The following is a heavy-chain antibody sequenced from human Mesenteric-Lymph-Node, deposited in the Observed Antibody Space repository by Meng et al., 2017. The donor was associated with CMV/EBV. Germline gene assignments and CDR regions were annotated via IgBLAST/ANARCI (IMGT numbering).Heavy chain of an antibody. CDR1: GGSISSSSYY. CDR2: IYYSGST. V-gene: IGHV4-39*07. J-gene: IGHJ6*02. D-gene: IGHD3-3*01. Sequence: SETLSLTCTVSGGSISSSSYYWGWIRQPPGKGQEWIGSIYYSGSTYHNPSLKSRVTISVDTSKNQFSLKLSSVTAADTAVYYCARESYDFSNGMDVWGQGTTVTVSS. CDR3: ARESYDFSNGMDV.